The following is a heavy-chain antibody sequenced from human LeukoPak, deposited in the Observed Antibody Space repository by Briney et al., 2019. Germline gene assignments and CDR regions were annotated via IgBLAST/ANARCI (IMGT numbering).Heavy chain of an antibody. CDR1: GLAFSAYK. V-gene: IGHV3-74*01. Sequence: PGGSLRLSCAASGLAFSAYKMHWDRQAPRKGLVWVSCISTDGYTTDYADFVQGRFTASRDNTKNTWSLEMNSLRAEDTAVYYCAKGIGRPYDFWSGYSYYFDYWGQGTLVTVSS. J-gene: IGHJ4*02. CDR3: AKGIGRPYDFWSGYSYYFDY. D-gene: IGHD3-3*01. CDR2: ISTDGYTT.